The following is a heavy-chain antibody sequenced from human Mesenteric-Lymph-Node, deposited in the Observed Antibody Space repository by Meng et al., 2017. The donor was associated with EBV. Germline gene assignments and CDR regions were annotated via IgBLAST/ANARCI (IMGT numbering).Heavy chain of an antibody. V-gene: IGHV4-4*02. CDR2: IYHSGST. Sequence: QVRLQESGPGLVKPSGTLSLTCAVSGGSIVTTNWWSWVRQPPGKGLEWIGEIYHSGSTLYNPSLKSRVTILVDKSENHFTLELTSLTAADTAVYYCARGSYYAGTPSDSWGQGTLVTVSS. CDR3: ARGSYYAGTPSDS. D-gene: IGHD3-10*01. CDR1: GGSIVTTNW. J-gene: IGHJ5*01.